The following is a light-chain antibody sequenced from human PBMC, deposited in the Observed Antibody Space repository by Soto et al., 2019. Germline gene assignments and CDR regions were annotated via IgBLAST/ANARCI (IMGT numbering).Light chain of an antibody. CDR3: AAWDESLNGPV. CDR1: SSDVGGYNY. Sequence: QSVLTQPPSASGSPGQSVAISCTGTSSDVGGYNYVSWYQQHPGKAPKLMIYEVNKRPSGVPDRFSGSKSGTSASLVISGLRSEDEGDYYCAAWDESLNGPVFGTGTKVSVL. J-gene: IGLJ1*01. CDR2: EVN. V-gene: IGLV2-8*01.